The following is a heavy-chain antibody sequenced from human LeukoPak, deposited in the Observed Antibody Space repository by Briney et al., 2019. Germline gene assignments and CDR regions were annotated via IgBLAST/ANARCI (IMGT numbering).Heavy chain of an antibody. CDR3: ARKSASGNYPLDY. V-gene: IGHV3-23*01. CDR2: ISADSATT. CDR1: GFNFGSYS. J-gene: IGHJ4*02. Sequence: HPGGSLRLPCAASGFNFGSYSMTWVRQAPGKGLEWVSVISADSATTFYADSVKGRFTISRDNAKNTVFLQMSSLRAEDTALYYCARKSASGNYPLDYWGQGTLVTVSS. D-gene: IGHD3-10*01.